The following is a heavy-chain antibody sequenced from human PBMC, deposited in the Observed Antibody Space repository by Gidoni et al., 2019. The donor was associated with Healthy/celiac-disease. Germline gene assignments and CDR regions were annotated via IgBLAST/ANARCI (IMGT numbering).Heavy chain of an antibody. Sequence: QVQLVQSGAEVKKPGAVVKVSCKASGYTFTSYTIHWVRQAPGQRLEWMGWINAGNGNTKYSQKFQGRVTITRDTSASTVYMELSSLRSEDTAMYYCARAGGSYYWFDPWGQGTLVTVSS. D-gene: IGHD1-26*01. CDR2: INAGNGNT. J-gene: IGHJ5*02. CDR1: GYTFTSYT. CDR3: ARAGGSYYWFDP. V-gene: IGHV1-3*01.